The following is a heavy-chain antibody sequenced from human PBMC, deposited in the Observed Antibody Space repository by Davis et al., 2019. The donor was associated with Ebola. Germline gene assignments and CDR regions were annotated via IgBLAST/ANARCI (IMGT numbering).Heavy chain of an antibody. Sequence: GESLKISCAASGFTFTSYSMTWVRQTPGKGLEWVSGISGSGTGTYYADSVKGRFTFSRDTSMNTLYLQVNSLRAEDTAVYYCAKGSLYGSRSITAGMDVWGQGTTVTVSS. CDR1: GFTFTSYS. D-gene: IGHD4-17*01. V-gene: IGHV3-23*01. J-gene: IGHJ6*02. CDR3: AKGSLYGSRSITAGMDV. CDR2: ISGSGTGT.